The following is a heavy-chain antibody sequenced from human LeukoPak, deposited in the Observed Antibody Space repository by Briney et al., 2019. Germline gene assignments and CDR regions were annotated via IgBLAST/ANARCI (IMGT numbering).Heavy chain of an antibody. D-gene: IGHD3-10*01. J-gene: IGHJ4*02. Sequence: GGSLRLSCAASGFTFSSYGMHWVRQAPGKGLEWVAFIRYDGSNKYYADSVKGRFTISRDNSKNTLYLQMNSLRAEDTAVYYCAKDDYYGSGSHYFQYYFQYYFDYWGQGTLVTVPS. CDR2: IRYDGSNK. CDR1: GFTFSSYG. CDR3: AKDDYYGSGSHYFQYYFQYYFDY. V-gene: IGHV3-30*02.